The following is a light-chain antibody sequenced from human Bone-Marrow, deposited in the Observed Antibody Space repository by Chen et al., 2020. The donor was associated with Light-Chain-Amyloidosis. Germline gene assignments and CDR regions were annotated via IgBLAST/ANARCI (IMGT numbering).Light chain of an antibody. Sequence: SYELTHPPSVSVSPGQTARFTSSGVHLPTQYAYCYQQKPGQAPVLVIHRDTERPSGISERFSGSSSGTTATLTISGVQAEDEADYHCQSADSSGTYEVIFGGGTKLTVL. CDR3: QSADSSGTYEVI. J-gene: IGLJ2*01. V-gene: IGLV3-25*03. CDR1: HLPTQY. CDR2: RDT.